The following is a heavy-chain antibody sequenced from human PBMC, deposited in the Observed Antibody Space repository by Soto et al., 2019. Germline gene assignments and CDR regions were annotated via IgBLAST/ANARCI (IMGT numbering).Heavy chain of an antibody. CDR3: ARKARYYDFWSGYYHWFDP. CDR1: GYTFTSYD. D-gene: IGHD3-3*01. J-gene: IGHJ5*02. CDR2: MNPNSGNT. V-gene: IGHV1-8*01. Sequence: ASVKVSCKASGYTFTSYDINWVRQATGQGLEWMGWMNPNSGNTGYAQKFQGRVTMTRNTSISTAYMELSSLRSEDTAVYYCARKARYYDFWSGYYHWFDPWGQGTLVTVSS.